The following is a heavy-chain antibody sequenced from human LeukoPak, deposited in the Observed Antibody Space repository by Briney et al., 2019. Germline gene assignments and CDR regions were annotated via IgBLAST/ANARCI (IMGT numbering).Heavy chain of an antibody. CDR1: GFTFSSYA. Sequence: PGGSLRLSCAASGFTFSSYAMSWVRQAPGKGLEWVSAISGSGGSTYYADSVKGRFTISGDNSKNTLYLQMNSLRAEDTAVYYCAKDYVRSSGYYYRDYWGQGTLVTVSS. CDR3: AKDYVRSSGYYYRDY. D-gene: IGHD3-22*01. CDR2: ISGSGGST. J-gene: IGHJ4*02. V-gene: IGHV3-23*01.